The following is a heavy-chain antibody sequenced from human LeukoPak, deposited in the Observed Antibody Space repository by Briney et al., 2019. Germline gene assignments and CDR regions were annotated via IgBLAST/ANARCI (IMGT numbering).Heavy chain of an antibody. V-gene: IGHV5-51*01. CDR2: IHPGDSDT. CDR3: ARQVENSSPDY. Sequence: GESLKISCKGSGYGFTSYWIAGVGQMPGKGLEWMGIIHPGDSDTSYSPSFQGQVTISADKSISTAYLQWSSLKASDTAMYYCARQVENSSPDYWGQGTLVTVSS. J-gene: IGHJ4*02. CDR1: GYGFTSYW. D-gene: IGHD6-13*01.